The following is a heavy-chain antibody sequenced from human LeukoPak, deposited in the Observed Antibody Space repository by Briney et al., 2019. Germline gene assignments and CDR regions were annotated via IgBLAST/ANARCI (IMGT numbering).Heavy chain of an antibody. CDR3: TTDPLYSIDLAYYYYGMDV. CDR2: IKSKTDGGTT. V-gene: IGHV3-15*01. CDR1: GFTFSSYG. Sequence: PGGSLRLSCAASGFTFSSYGMHRVRQAPGKGLEWVGRIKSKTDGGTTDYAAPVKGRFTISRDDSKNTLYLQMNSLKTEDTAVYYCTTDPLYSIDLAYYYYGMDVWGQGTTVTVSS. J-gene: IGHJ6*02. D-gene: IGHD6-13*01.